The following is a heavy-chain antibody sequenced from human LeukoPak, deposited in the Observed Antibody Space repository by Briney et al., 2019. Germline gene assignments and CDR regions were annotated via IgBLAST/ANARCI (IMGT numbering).Heavy chain of an antibody. V-gene: IGHV4-34*01. D-gene: IGHD2-2*01. CDR1: GGSFSGYY. Sequence: SETLSLTCAVYGGSFSGYYWSWIRQPPGKGLEWIGEINHSGSTNYSPSLKSRVTISVDTSKNQFSLKLSSVTAADTAVYYCARGVRYQLLSSLYTWFDPWGQGTLVTVSS. CDR3: ARGVRYQLLSSLYTWFDP. J-gene: IGHJ5*02. CDR2: INHSGST.